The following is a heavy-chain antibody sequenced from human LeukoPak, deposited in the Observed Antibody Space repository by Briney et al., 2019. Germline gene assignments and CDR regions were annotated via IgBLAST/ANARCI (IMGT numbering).Heavy chain of an antibody. Sequence: PSETLSLTCAVYGGSFSGYYWTWIRQPPGKGLEWIGEINHSGRNNYNPSLKSRVTISLDTSKNQFSLKLSSVTAADTAVYYCARSPRIAATSTLGFYYYYYYMDVWGKGTTVTVSS. CDR2: INHSGRN. J-gene: IGHJ6*03. CDR1: GGSFSGYY. CDR3: ARSPRIAATSTLGFYYYYYYMDV. D-gene: IGHD6-25*01. V-gene: IGHV4-34*01.